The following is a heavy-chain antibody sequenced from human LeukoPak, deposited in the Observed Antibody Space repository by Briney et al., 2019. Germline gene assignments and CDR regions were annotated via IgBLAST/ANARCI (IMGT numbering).Heavy chain of an antibody. Sequence: SETLSLTCPVYGGSFSGYYWSWIRQPPGKGLEWIGEINHSGSTNYNPSLKSRVTISVDTSKNQFSLKLSSVTAADTAVYYCARGGRRRDFDYWGQGTLVTVSS. CDR2: INHSGST. J-gene: IGHJ4*02. CDR3: ARGGRRRDFDY. D-gene: IGHD1-14*01. CDR1: GGSFSGYY. V-gene: IGHV4-34*01.